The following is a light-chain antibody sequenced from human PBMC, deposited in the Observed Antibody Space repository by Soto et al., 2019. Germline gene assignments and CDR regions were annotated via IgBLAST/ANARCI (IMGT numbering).Light chain of an antibody. CDR1: QSVTNNY. Sequence: EIVSTQSPGTLSLSPGERATLSCRASQSVTNNYLAWYQQKPGQPPRLLIAGASSRATGIPDKFSGSGSGTDFTVAISRLEPEDFAVYYCQQYGSSSITFGQGTRLEIK. J-gene: IGKJ5*01. CDR2: GAS. CDR3: QQYGSSSIT. V-gene: IGKV3-20*01.